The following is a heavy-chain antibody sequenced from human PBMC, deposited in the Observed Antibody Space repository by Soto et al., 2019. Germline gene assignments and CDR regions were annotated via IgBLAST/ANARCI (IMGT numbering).Heavy chain of an antibody. CDR2: INHSGST. CDR1: GGSFSGYY. CDR3: ARMTTVTTGYYYYYYGMDV. D-gene: IGHD4-4*01. J-gene: IGHJ6*02. Sequence: SETLSLTCAVYGGSFSGYYWSWIRQPPGKGLEWIGEINHSGSTNYNPSLKSRVTISVDTSKNQFSLKLSSVTAADTAVYYCARMTTVTTGYYYYYYGMDVWGQGTTVTVSS. V-gene: IGHV4-34*01.